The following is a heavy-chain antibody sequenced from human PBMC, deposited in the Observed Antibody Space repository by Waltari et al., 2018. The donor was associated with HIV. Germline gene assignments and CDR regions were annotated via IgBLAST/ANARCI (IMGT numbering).Heavy chain of an antibody. CDR3: AKDRGVDTAMVGYYFDY. CDR2: ISYDGSNK. Sequence: QVQLVESGGGVVQPGRSLRLSCAASGFTFSSYGMHWVRQAPGKGLEWVAVISYDGSNKYYADSGKGPFTISRDNSKNTLYLQMNSLRAEDTAVYYCAKDRGVDTAMVGYYFDYWGQGTLVTVSS. V-gene: IGHV3-30*18. D-gene: IGHD5-18*01. CDR1: GFTFSSYG. J-gene: IGHJ4*02.